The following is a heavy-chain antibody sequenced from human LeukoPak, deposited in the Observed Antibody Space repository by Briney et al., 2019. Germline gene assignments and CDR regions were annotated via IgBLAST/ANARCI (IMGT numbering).Heavy chain of an antibody. D-gene: IGHD3-3*01. CDR1: GGSITSGTYY. Sequence: KPSETLSLTCIVSGGSITSGTYYWGWIRQPPGKGLEWIGSIYSSGSIYYNPSLKSRVTISVDTSKNQFSLKMRSVTAADTAVYYCARIIPDYDFWSGVGLIDYWGQGTLVTVSS. CDR2: IYSSGSI. J-gene: IGHJ4*02. CDR3: ARIIPDYDFWSGVGLIDY. V-gene: IGHV4-39*01.